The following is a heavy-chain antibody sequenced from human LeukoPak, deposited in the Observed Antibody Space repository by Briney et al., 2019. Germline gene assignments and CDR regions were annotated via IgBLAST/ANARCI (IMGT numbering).Heavy chain of an antibody. Sequence: SETLSLTCTVSGGSISSYYWSWIRQPPGKGLEWIGYIYYSGSTNYNPSLKSRVTISVDTSKNQFSLKLSSVTAADTAVYYCARCGREPLYDYWGQGTLVTVSS. V-gene: IGHV4-59*01. CDR1: GGSISSYY. CDR2: IYYSGST. D-gene: IGHD1-26*01. CDR3: ARCGREPLYDY. J-gene: IGHJ4*02.